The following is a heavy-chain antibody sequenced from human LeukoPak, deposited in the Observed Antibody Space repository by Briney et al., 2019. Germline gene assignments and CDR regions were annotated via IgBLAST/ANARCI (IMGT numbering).Heavy chain of an antibody. Sequence: PGGTLRLSCAASGFTFSSHGMSWVRQASGKGLEWVSGISGSGGRTYYAGSVKGRFTISRDNSKNTLYLQMNSLRAEDTAVYYCAKGRSQGFGELIATSFYYWGQGTLVTVSS. CDR3: AKGRSQGFGELIATSFYY. V-gene: IGHV3-23*01. CDR1: GFTFSSHG. D-gene: IGHD3-10*01. CDR2: ISGSGGRT. J-gene: IGHJ4*02.